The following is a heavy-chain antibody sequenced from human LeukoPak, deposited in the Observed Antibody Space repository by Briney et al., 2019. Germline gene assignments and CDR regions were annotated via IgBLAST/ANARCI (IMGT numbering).Heavy chain of an antibody. Sequence: GGSLRLSCAASGFTFSSYSMNWVRQAPGKGLEWASSISSSSSYIYYADSVKGRFTISRDNAKNSLYLQMNSLRAEDTAVYYCARELRGRYGMDVRGQGTTVTVS. CDR3: ARELRGRYGMDV. V-gene: IGHV3-21*01. J-gene: IGHJ6*02. D-gene: IGHD2-15*01. CDR2: ISSSSSYI. CDR1: GFTFSSYS.